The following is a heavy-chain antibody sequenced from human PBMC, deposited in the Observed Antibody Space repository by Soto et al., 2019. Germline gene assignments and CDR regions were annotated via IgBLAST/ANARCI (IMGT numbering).Heavy chain of an antibody. V-gene: IGHV3-30-3*01. CDR1: GFTFSSYA. J-gene: IGHJ1*01. CDR3: ARDSVAGMGYFQH. D-gene: IGHD6-19*01. CDR2: ISYDGSNK. Sequence: PGGSLRLSCAASGFTFSSYAMHWVRQAPGKGLEWVAVISYDGSNKYYADSVKGRFTISRDNSKNTLYLQMNSLRAEDTAVYYCARDSVAGMGYFQHWGQGTLVTVSS.